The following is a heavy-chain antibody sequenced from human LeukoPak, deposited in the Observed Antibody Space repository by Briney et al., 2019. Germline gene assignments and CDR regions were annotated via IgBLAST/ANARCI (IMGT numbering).Heavy chain of an antibody. CDR2: IIRSGRTI. V-gene: IGHV3-48*03. CDR1: GFTFSSYE. Sequence: GGSLRLSCPASGFTFSSYEMNSARQAAGKGLEWVSYIIRSGRTIYYAHSVKGRLTISRDNAKNTLYLQMHSLRAEDTAVYYCARDIGFGELLSDYCYYYGMDVWGKGTTVTVSS. CDR3: ARDIGFGELLSDYCYYYGMDV. D-gene: IGHD3-10*01. J-gene: IGHJ6*04.